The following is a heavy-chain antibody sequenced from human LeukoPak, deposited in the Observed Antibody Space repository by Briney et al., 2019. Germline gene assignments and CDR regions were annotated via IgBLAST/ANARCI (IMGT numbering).Heavy chain of an antibody. CDR2: IYYSGST. CDR3: ARSVAGYLDWFDP. J-gene: IGHJ5*02. D-gene: IGHD6-19*01. V-gene: IGHV4-30-4*01. Sequence: SETLSLTCTVSGGSISSGDYYWSWIRQPPGKGLEWIGYIYYSGSTYYNPSLKSRVTISVDTSKNQFSLKLSSVTAADTAVYYCARSVAGYLDWFDPWGQGTLVTVSS. CDR1: GGSISSGDYY.